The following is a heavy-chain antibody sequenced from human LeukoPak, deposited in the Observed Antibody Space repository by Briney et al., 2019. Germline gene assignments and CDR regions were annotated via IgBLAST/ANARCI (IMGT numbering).Heavy chain of an antibody. CDR3: ASTGSAWFGALRGWFDP. V-gene: IGHV4-34*01. CDR1: GGSFSGYY. J-gene: IGHJ5*02. CDR2: INHSGST. Sequence: PSETLSLTCAVYGGSFSGYYWSWIRQPPGKGLEWIGEINHSGSTKYNPSLKSRVTISVDTSKNQFSLKLSSVTAADTAVYYCASTGSAWFGALRGWFDPWGQGTLVTVSS. D-gene: IGHD3-10*01.